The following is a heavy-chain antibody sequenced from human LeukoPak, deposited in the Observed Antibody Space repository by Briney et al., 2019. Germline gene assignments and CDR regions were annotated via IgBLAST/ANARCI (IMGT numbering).Heavy chain of an antibody. D-gene: IGHD3-22*01. J-gene: IGHJ3*02. CDR2: ISGSGGST. V-gene: IGHV3-23*01. Sequence: GGSLRLSCAASGFTFSSYAMSWVRQAPGKGLEWVSAISGSGGSTYYADSVKGRFTISRDNSKNTLYLQMNSLRAEDTAVYYCAKDHYYDSSGYYEGGAFDIWGQGTMVTVSS. CDR3: AKDHYYDSSGYYEGGAFDI. CDR1: GFTFSSYA.